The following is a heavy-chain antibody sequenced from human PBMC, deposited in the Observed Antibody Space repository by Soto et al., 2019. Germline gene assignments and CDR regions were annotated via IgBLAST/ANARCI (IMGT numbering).Heavy chain of an antibody. CDR2: IKTKPDDGTI. V-gene: IGHV3-15*01. Sequence: LRLSCAASGLIFSDVWMTWVRQAPGKGLEWVGRIKTKPDDGTIDYAAPVRGRFTISRDDSKNTLYLQMTSLTPDDTGVYYCTTSNLGVDFWGPGTLVTVSS. CDR3: TTSNLGVDF. CDR1: GLIFSDVW. J-gene: IGHJ4*02. D-gene: IGHD1-1*01.